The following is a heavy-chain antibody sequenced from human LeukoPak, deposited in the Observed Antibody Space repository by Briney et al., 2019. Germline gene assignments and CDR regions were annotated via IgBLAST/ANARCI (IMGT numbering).Heavy chain of an antibody. V-gene: IGHV1-69*13. CDR2: SIPIYYTS. CDR3: ARVITMIVPDAFDI. CDR1: GGTFSSYA. J-gene: IGHJ3*02. D-gene: IGHD3-22*01. Sequence: EASVKVSFKASGGTFSSYASSGVRQAPGQGLEWMGGSIPIYYTSNYAHKFQGRVRITADESTSTAYMELRSLRSEDTAVYYCARVITMIVPDAFDIWGQGTMVTVFS.